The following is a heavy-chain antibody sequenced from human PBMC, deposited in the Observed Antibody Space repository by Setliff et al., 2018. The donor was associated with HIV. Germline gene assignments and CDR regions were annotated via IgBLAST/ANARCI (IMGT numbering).Heavy chain of an antibody. V-gene: IGHV3-74*01. CDR3: VREGGTLLRYVDWLLSYMDV. D-gene: IGHD3-9*01. CDR2: INTDGSDT. CDR1: KFSVSDSY. J-gene: IGHJ6*03. Sequence: GGSLRLSCVASKFSVSDSYMGWVRQAPGKGLVWVSRINTDGSDTNYADSVKGRFIISRDNTKNTVYLQMNRLRVEDTAVYYCVREGGTLLRYVDWLLSYMDVWGKGTTVTVSS.